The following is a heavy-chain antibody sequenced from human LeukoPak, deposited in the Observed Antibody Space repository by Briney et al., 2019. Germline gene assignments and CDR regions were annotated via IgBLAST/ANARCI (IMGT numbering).Heavy chain of an antibody. V-gene: IGHV3-48*03. CDR3: ARRSGALSLDY. CDR2: ISVSGSTT. Sequence: PGGSLRLSCAASGFTFSSYEMTWVRQAPGKGLEWLSYISVSGSTTYYADSVKGRFTISRDIAKNSLYLEMNSLRADDTAVYYCARRSGALSLDYWGQGTLVTVSS. D-gene: IGHD1-1*01. J-gene: IGHJ4*02. CDR1: GFTFSSYE.